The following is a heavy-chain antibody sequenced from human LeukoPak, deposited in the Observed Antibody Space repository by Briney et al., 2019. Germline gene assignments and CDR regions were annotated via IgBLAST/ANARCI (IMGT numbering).Heavy chain of an antibody. J-gene: IGHJ5*02. CDR2: INPSGGST. D-gene: IGHD6-13*01. CDR3: ARDLGSRNWFDP. Sequence: GASVKVSCKASGYTFTSYYMHWVRQAPGQGLEWMGIINPSGGSTSYAQKFQGRVTMTRDTSTSAVYMELSSLRSEDTAVYYCARDLGSRNWFDPWGQGTLVTVSS. CDR1: GYTFTSYY. V-gene: IGHV1-46*01.